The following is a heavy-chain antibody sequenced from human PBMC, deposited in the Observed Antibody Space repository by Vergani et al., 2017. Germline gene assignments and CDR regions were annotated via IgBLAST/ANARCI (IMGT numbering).Heavy chain of an antibody. D-gene: IGHD3-3*01. CDR2: IYHSGST. CDR1: GYSISSGYY. J-gene: IGHJ4*02. V-gene: IGHV4-38-2*02. CDR3: ARGVAYFDY. Sequence: QVQLQESGPGLVKPSETLSLTCTVSGYSISSGYYWGWIRQPPGKGLEWIGSIYHSGSTYYNPSLKSRVTISVDTSKNQFSLKLSSVTAADTAVYYCARGVAYFDYWGQGTLVTVSS.